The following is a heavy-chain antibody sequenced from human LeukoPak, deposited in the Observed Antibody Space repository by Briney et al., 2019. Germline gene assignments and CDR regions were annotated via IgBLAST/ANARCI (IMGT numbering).Heavy chain of an antibody. CDR3: ATGIAVAGTVGYFDY. Sequence: ASVTVSCKASGYTFTSYGISWVRQAPGQGLEWMGWISTYNGNTDYAQKLQGRLTMTTGTSTSTAYMELRSLRSDDTAVYYCATGIAVAGTVGYFDYWGQGTLVTVSS. CDR1: GYTFTSYG. V-gene: IGHV1-18*04. D-gene: IGHD6-19*01. J-gene: IGHJ4*02. CDR2: ISTYNGNT.